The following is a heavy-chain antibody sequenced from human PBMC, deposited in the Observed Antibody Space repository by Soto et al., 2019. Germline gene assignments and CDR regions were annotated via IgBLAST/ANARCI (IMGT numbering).Heavy chain of an antibody. V-gene: IGHV3-30*18. Sequence: SLRLSCAASGFTFSSYGMHWVRQAPGKGLEWVAVISYDGSNKYYADSVKGRFTISRDNSKNTLYLQMNSLRAEDTAVYYCAKNSERRRFLEWGPFDYWGQGTLVTVSS. CDR1: GFTFSSYG. D-gene: IGHD3-3*01. CDR2: ISYDGSNK. J-gene: IGHJ4*02. CDR3: AKNSERRRFLEWGPFDY.